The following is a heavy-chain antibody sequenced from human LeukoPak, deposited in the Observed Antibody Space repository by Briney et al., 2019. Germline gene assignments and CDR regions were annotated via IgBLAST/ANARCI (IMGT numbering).Heavy chain of an antibody. CDR2: IYYSGST. J-gene: IGHJ3*02. Sequence: SETLSLTCTVSGGSISSYYWSWIRQPPGKGLEWIGYIYYSGSTNYNPSLKSRVTISVDTSKNQFSLKLSSVTAADTAVYYCARPRKKIALYAFDIWGQGTMVTVSS. CDR3: ARPRKKIALYAFDI. D-gene: IGHD6-13*01. V-gene: IGHV4-59*12. CDR1: GGSISSYY.